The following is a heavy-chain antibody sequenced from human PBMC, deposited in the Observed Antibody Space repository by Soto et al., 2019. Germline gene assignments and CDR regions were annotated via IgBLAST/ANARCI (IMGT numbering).Heavy chain of an antibody. J-gene: IGHJ6*02. D-gene: IGHD3-3*01. CDR2: IKSKTDGGTT. V-gene: IGHV3-15*07. CDR3: TTGSGDFWSGLYGMDV. Sequence: PGGSLRLSCAASGFTFSNACMNWVRQAPGKGLEWVGRIKSKTDGGTTDYAAPVKGRFTISRDDSKNTLYLQMNSLKTEDTAVYYCTTGSGDFWSGLYGMDVWGQGTTVTVSS. CDR1: GFTFSNAC.